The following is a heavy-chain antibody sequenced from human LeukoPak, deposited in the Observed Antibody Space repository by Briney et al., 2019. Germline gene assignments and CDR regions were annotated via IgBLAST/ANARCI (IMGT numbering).Heavy chain of an antibody. V-gene: IGHV3-7*03. CDR3: ARMYYDFWSGYYQDY. CDR1: GFTFSNYW. CDR2: IKQDGSEK. J-gene: IGHJ4*02. Sequence: GGSLRLSCAASGFTFSNYWMSWVRQAPGKGLERVANIKQDGSEKYYVDSVRGRFTISRDNAKNSLYLQMNSLRADDTAVYYCARMYYDFWSGYYQDYWGQGTLVTVSS. D-gene: IGHD3-3*01.